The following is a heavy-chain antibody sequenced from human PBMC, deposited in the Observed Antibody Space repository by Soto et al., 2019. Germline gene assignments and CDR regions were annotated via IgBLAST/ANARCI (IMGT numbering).Heavy chain of an antibody. CDR3: AKTANGWFSAFDI. CDR2: IKSDGSGT. CDR1: GFTFSNYW. D-gene: IGHD6-19*01. Sequence: PGGSLRLSCAASGFTFSNYWMHWVRQAPGKGPMWVSRIKSDGSGTYYADSVKGRLTISRDNAKNTLYLQMNSLRAEDTAVYYCAKTANGWFSAFDIWGQGTMVTVSS. J-gene: IGHJ3*02. V-gene: IGHV3-74*01.